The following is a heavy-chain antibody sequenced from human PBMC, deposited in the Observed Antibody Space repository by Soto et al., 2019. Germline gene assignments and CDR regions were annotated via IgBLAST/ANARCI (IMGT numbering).Heavy chain of an antibody. Sequence: GGSLRLSCAASGFTFSSYSMNWVRQAPGKGLEWVSYISSSSSTIYYADSVKGRFTISRDNAKNSLYLQMNSLRAEDTAVYYCARDPHPKTTVTTGAFDIWGQGTMVTVSS. CDR1: GFTFSSYS. J-gene: IGHJ3*02. V-gene: IGHV3-48*01. CDR3: ARDPHPKTTVTTGAFDI. D-gene: IGHD4-17*01. CDR2: ISSSSSTI.